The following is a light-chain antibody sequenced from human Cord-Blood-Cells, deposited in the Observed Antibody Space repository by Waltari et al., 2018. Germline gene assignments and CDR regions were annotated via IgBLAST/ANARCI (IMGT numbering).Light chain of an antibody. CDR1: QSISSW. J-gene: IGKJ2*01. Sequence: DIQMTQSPSTLSASVGDRVTITCRASQSISSWLAWYQQKPGKAPKLLIYKASSLESGVPSRFSVRGSATEFTLTISSLQPDDFATYYCQQYNSYSRTVGQGTKLEIK. V-gene: IGKV1-5*03. CDR2: KAS. CDR3: QQYNSYSRT.